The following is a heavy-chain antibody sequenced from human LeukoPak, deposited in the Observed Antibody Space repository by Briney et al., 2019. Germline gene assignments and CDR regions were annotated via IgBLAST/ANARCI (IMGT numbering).Heavy chain of an antibody. CDR2: ITGSGDDT. CDR1: GITLSNYG. D-gene: IGHD3-10*01. J-gene: IGHJ4*02. Sequence: PGGSLRLSCVVSGITLSNYGMSWVRQAPGKGLEWVSAITGSGDDTYSADSVKGRFTNSRDSSKNTLYLQMNSLRAEDTAVYYCAKYTPANYYGSGSTFDYWGQGAVVTVSS. V-gene: IGHV3-23*01. CDR3: AKYTPANYYGSGSTFDY.